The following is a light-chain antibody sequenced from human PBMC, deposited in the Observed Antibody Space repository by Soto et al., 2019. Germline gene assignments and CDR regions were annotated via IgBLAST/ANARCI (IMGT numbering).Light chain of an antibody. V-gene: IGKV1-5*01. CDR3: PQDHNYQWT. CDR1: QPISTW. Sequence: DIQVTQSPSTLSASVGDRVTITCRASQPISTWLAWYQEKPGKAPKLLIYDASSLEGGVPSRFSGSGSGTDFTLTINNLQAEDFATYYCPQDHNYQWTFGQGTKVDIK. J-gene: IGKJ2*02. CDR2: DAS.